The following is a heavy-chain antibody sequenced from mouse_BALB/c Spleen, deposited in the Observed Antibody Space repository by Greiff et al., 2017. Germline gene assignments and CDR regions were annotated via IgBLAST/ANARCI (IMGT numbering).Heavy chain of an antibody. CDR2: ISYSGST. CDR1: GYSITSDYA. V-gene: IGHV3-2*02. J-gene: IGHJ2*01. CDR3: ARVGVRRGGFDY. D-gene: IGHD2-14*01. Sequence: EVKLMESGPGLVKPSQSLSLTCTVTGYSITSDYAWNWIRQFPGNKLEWMGYISYSGSTSYNPSLKSRISITRDTSKNQFFLQLNSVTTEDTATYYCARVGVRRGGFDYWGQGTTLTVSS.